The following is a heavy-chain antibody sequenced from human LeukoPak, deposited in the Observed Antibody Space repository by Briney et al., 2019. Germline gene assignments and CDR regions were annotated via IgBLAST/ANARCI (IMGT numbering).Heavy chain of an antibody. V-gene: IGHV3-30*07. D-gene: IGHD6-13*01. CDR2: ISYDGNNK. J-gene: IGHJ4*02. CDR1: GFTFSSYA. Sequence: GGSLRLSCAASGFTFSSYAMHWVRQAPGKGLEWVAVISYDGNNKYYADSVKGRFTISRDNSKNTLYLQMNSLRAEDTAVYYCAKATPGIAAAFDYWGQGTLVTVSS. CDR3: AKATPGIAAAFDY.